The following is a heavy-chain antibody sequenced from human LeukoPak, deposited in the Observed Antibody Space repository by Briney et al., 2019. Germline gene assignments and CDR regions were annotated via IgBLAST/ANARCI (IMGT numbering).Heavy chain of an antibody. Sequence: SETLSLTCTVSGGSISSYYWSWIRQPPGKGLEWIGEINHSGSTNYNPSLKSRVTISVDTSKNQFSLKLSSVTAADTAVYYCARGSGYDYYYYYMDVWGKGTTVTVSS. J-gene: IGHJ6*03. CDR1: GGSISSYY. CDR3: ARGSGYDYYYYYMDV. V-gene: IGHV4-34*01. D-gene: IGHD3-22*01. CDR2: INHSGST.